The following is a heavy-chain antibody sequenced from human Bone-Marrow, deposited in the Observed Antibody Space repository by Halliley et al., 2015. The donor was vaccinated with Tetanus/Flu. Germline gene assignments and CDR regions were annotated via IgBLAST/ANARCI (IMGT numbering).Heavy chain of an antibody. CDR1: GGSFGDSGYY. J-gene: IGHJ6*02. Sequence: GLVKPSETLTLTCAVYGGSFGDSGYYWNWCRQPPGKGLEWIGEIIPYGNINYNQSLQSRVTISVDTSKNQFSLKLSSVSAADTAVYYCARGHRVSNGWGTYYNYGMDAWGQGPAVSVSS. D-gene: IGHD6-19*01. CDR3: ARGHRVSNGWGTYYNYGMDA. V-gene: IGHV4-34*01. CDR2: IIPYGNI.